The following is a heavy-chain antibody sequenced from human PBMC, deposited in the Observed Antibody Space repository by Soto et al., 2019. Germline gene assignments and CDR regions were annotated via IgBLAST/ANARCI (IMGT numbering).Heavy chain of an antibody. D-gene: IGHD2-15*01. CDR1: GGTFSSYT. CDR2: IIPILGIA. CDR3: ARVHCSGGSCYEVY. V-gene: IGHV1-69*02. J-gene: IGHJ4*02. Sequence: QVQLVQSGAEVKKPGSSVKVSGKASGGTFSSYTISWVRQAPGQGLEWMGRIIPILGIANYAQKFQGRVTITADKSTSTAYMELSSLRSEDTAVYYCARVHCSGGSCYEVYWGQGTLVTVSS.